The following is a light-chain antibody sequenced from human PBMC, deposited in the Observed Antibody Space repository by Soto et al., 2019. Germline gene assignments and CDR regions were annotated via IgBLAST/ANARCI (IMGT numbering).Light chain of an antibody. CDR1: SSNIGSNT. CDR2: SNN. J-gene: IGLJ3*02. Sequence: QSVLTQPPSASGTPGQMVTISCSGSSSNIGSNTVNWYQQLPGTAPKLLIYSNNQRPSGVPDRFSGYKSGTSASLAISGLQSEDEADYYCAAWDDSLNGRVFGGGTKLTVL. CDR3: AAWDDSLNGRV. V-gene: IGLV1-44*01.